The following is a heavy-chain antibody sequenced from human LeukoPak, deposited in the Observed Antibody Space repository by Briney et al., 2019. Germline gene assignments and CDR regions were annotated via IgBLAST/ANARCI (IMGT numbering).Heavy chain of an antibody. V-gene: IGHV3-30-3*01. CDR3: AKVLVAAAGLPSAYFDS. J-gene: IGHJ4*02. CDR2: ISYDGSNK. D-gene: IGHD6-13*01. CDR1: EFTFSSYN. Sequence: PGGSLRLSCAASEFTFSSYNMDWVRQAPGKGLEWVALISYDGSNKYYADSVKGRFTISRDNSKNTLYLQMNSLRAEDTAVYYCAKVLVAAAGLPSAYFDSWGQGTLVTVSS.